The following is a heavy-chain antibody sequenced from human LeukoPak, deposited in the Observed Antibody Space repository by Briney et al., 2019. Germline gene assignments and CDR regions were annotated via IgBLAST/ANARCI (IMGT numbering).Heavy chain of an antibody. Sequence: GGSLRLSCVGSGFTFSSYSMNWVRQAPGKGLEWVSYISSSSNAIYYADSVKGRFTISRDNAKNSLYLQMNSLRDGDTAVYYCTPNFWGGYLTDYWGQGTLVTVSS. V-gene: IGHV3-48*02. CDR3: TPNFWGGYLTDY. CDR2: ISSSSNAI. D-gene: IGHD3-3*01. J-gene: IGHJ4*02. CDR1: GFTFSSYS.